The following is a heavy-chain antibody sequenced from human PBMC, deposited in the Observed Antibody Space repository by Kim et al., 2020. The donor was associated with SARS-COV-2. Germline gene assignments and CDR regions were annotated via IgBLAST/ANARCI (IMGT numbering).Heavy chain of an antibody. V-gene: IGHV7-4-1*02. CDR1: GYTFTRYA. Sequence: ASVKVSCKASGYTFTRYAMNWVRQAPGQGLEWMGWINTNTGNPAYAQGFTGRFVFSLDTSVSTAYLQISSLKAEDTAVYYCARPDYYYGSGSYSRSTAYYYYGMDVWGQGTSVTVSS. D-gene: IGHD3-10*01. CDR3: ARPDYYYGSGSYSRSTAYYYYGMDV. CDR2: INTNTGNP. J-gene: IGHJ6*02.